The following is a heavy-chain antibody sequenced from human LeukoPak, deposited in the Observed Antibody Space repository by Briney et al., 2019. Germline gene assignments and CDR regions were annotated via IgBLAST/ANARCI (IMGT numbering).Heavy chain of an antibody. V-gene: IGHV4-4*07. CDR2: IFSSGST. J-gene: IGHJ4*02. CDR3: ARDRGLYYYDSSGYYFDY. Sequence: PSETLSLTCGVSGGYISTHHWTWIRQPAGKGLEWIGRIFSSGSTTYNPSLKSRVTMSVDTSKNQFSLKLSTVTAADTAVYYCARDRGLYYYDSSGYYFDYWGQGALVTVSS. CDR1: GGYISTHH. D-gene: IGHD3-22*01.